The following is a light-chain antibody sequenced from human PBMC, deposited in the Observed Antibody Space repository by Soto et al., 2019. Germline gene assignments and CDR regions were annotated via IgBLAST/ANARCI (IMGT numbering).Light chain of an antibody. CDR3: QQRKNWPET. CDR2: DTS. V-gene: IGKV3-11*01. J-gene: IGKJ2*01. CDR1: QSVNSH. Sequence: EIVLTQSPATLSLSPGERATLSCRASQSVNSHLAWYQQKSGQPPRLLIYDTSNRATAIPVRFSGSGSGTDFTLTISSLEPEDFAVYYGQQRKNWPETFGQGTKLEIK.